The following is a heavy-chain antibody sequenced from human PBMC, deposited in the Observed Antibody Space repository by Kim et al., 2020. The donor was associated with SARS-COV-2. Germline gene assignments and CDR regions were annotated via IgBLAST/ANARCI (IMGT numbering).Heavy chain of an antibody. J-gene: IGHJ4*01. CDR2: IKEDGSEK. CDR1: GFTFSTYY. V-gene: IGHV3-7*01. CDR3: ARAGYTYGLAY. D-gene: IGHD5-18*01. Sequence: GGSLRLSCGASGFTFSTYYMTWVRQAPGKGLEWVANIKEDGSEKYYVDSVKGRFTISRDNAKNSLYLQVDSLRAEDTAVYYCARAGYTYGLAYWGHGTLVTVSS.